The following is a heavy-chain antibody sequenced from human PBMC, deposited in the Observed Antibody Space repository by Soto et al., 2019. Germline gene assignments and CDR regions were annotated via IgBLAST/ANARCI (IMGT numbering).Heavy chain of an antibody. CDR1: GFTFSSYD. J-gene: IGHJ6*02. CDR3: VRQYGSGRMIYYYYGMDV. V-gene: IGHV3-13*01. D-gene: IGHD3-10*01. Sequence: GGSLRLSCAASGFTFSSYDMHWVRQATGKGLEWVSAIGTAGDTYYPGSVKGRFTISRENAKNSLYLQMNSLRAEDKAVYYCVRQYGSGRMIYYYYGMDVWGQGTTVTVSS. CDR2: IGTAGDT.